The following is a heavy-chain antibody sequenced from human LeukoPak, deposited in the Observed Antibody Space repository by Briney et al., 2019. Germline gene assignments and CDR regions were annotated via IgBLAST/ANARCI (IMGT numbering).Heavy chain of an antibody. V-gene: IGHV3-7*01. CDR2: IKQDGTEK. D-gene: IGHD4-23*01. CDR1: GFTFSGYW. CDR3: ARDSVATVVTVPNYYYYYYMDV. J-gene: IGHJ6*03. Sequence: GGSLRLSCAASGFTFSGYWITWVRQPPGKGLEWVANIKQDGTEKYYVDSVKGRFTISRDNAKNSLYLQMNSLRAEDTAVYYCARDSVATVVTVPNYYYYYYMDVWGKGTTVTVSS.